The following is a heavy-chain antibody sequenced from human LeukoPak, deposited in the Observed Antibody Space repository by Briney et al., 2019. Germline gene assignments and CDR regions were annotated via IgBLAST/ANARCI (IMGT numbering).Heavy chain of an antibody. D-gene: IGHD1-26*01. CDR3: ARDPYEVGVGFDY. J-gene: IGHJ4*02. V-gene: IGHV1-2*02. CDR2: INPNSGGT. CDR1: GYTFTGYY. Sequence: GASVKVSCKASGYTFTGYYMHWVRQAPGQGLEWMGWINPNSGGTNYAQKFQGRVTMTRDTSISTAYMELSRLRSDDTAVYYCARDPYEVGVGFDYWGQGTLVTVSS.